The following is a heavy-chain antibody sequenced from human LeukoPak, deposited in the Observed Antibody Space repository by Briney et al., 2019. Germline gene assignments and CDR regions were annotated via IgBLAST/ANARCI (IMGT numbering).Heavy chain of an antibody. CDR3: ARGMYDNSGQHYYFYYALEV. V-gene: IGHV1-8*01. J-gene: IGHJ6*02. Sequence: ASVKVSCKTSGYTFTSYHIDWVRQAPGQGPEWMGWMNANSGHTGSGEKFQGRLTMTRDASINTAFMELNSLRSDDTAVYYCARGMYDNSGQHYYFYYALEVWGQGTTVIVSS. CDR2: MNANSGHT. CDR1: GYTFTSYH. D-gene: IGHD3-22*01.